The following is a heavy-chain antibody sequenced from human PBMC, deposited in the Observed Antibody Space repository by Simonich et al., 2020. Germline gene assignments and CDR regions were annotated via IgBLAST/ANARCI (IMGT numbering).Heavy chain of an antibody. J-gene: IGHJ3*02. V-gene: IGHV1-2*06. D-gene: IGHD6-6*01. CDR1: GYTFTGYY. CDR3: ARARLYSSSHAFDI. CDR2: INPNSGGT. Sequence: QLQLVQSGAEVKKPGASVKVSCTASGYTFTGYYMHWVRQAPGQGLEWMGRINPNSGGTNYAQKFQGRVTMTRDTSISTAYMELSRLRSDDTAVYYCARARLYSSSHAFDIWGQGTMVTVSS.